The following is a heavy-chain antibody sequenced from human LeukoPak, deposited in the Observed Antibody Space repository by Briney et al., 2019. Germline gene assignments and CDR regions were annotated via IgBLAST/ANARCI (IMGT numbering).Heavy chain of an antibody. J-gene: IGHJ4*02. CDR1: GGSISSSSYY. CDR2: IYYSGST. V-gene: IGHV4-61*05. D-gene: IGHD1-26*01. CDR3: ASGNSGSYNYFDY. Sequence: SETLSLTCTVSGGSISSSSYYWGWIRQPPGKGLEWIGYIYYSGSTNYNPSLRSRVTISVDTSKNQFSLKLSSVTAADTAVYYCASGNSGSYNYFDYWGQGTLVTVSS.